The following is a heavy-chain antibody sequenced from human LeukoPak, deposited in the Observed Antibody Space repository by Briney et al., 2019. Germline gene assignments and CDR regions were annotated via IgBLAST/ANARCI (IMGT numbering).Heavy chain of an antibody. D-gene: IGHD6-6*01. CDR2: IYYSGST. V-gene: IGHV4-59*01. CDR3: ARGEGGSLRMAARAIVAPYYYYYMDV. CDR1: GRSINSYY. Sequence: PSETLSLTCTVSGRSINSYYWSWIRQPPGKGLEWIGYIYYSGSTNYNPSLKSRVAISVDTSKNQFSLRLSSVPAADTAVYYCARGEGGSLRMAARAIVAPYYYYYMDVWGKGTTVTVSS. J-gene: IGHJ6*03.